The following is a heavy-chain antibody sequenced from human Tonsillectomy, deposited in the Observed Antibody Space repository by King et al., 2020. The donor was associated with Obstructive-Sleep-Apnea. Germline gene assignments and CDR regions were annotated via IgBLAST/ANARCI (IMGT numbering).Heavy chain of an antibody. J-gene: IGHJ4*02. CDR3: ANRQFDY. CDR2: ISGSGVST. V-gene: IGHV3-23*04. CDR1: GLTFSSYA. Sequence: VQLVESGGGLVQPGGSLRLSCAASGLTFSSYAMSWVRQAPGKGLEWVSGISGSGVSTYYADSVRGRFTISRDNSKNTLFLQINRLRVEDTAVYYCANRQFDYWGQGTRVTVSS.